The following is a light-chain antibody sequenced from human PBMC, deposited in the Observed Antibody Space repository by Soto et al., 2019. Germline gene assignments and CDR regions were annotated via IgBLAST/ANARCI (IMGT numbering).Light chain of an antibody. CDR3: QHYNSYPEA. CDR1: QTISSW. J-gene: IGKJ1*01. V-gene: IGKV1-5*03. Sequence: DIQMTQSPSTLSGSVGDRVTITCRASQTISSWLAWYQKKKGKAPKLLIYKASTLKSGVPSRLSGSGYGTELTITISSMQTDDFETYYCQHYNSYPEAFGQGTQVDIK. CDR2: KAS.